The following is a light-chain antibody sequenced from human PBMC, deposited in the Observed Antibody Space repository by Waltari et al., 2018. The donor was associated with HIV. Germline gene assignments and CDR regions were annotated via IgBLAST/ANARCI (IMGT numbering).Light chain of an antibody. Sequence: EIVMTPSPATLSVTPGERATLSCRASQSVGTNLGWYQKKPGQAPRLLIYGASTRAPGIPANFSGSGSGTEFSLTIGSLQPEDLAVYYCQQYNGWPRTFGQGTKVEIK. CDR2: GAS. V-gene: IGKV3-15*01. J-gene: IGKJ1*01. CDR3: QQYNGWPRT. CDR1: QSVGTN.